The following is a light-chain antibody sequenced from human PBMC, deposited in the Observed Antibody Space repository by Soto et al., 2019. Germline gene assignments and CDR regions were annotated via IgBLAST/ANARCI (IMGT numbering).Light chain of an antibody. CDR1: QAISSS. CDR3: HQAHSFPFT. Sequence: DIQMTQSPSAVSASVGDRVTITCRASQAISSSLAWYQQKPGKAPKLLISDASRLQSGVPSTFSGSGSGTDFSLTISSLQPEDFATYYCHQAHSFPFTFGPGTKVEIK. J-gene: IGKJ3*01. CDR2: DAS. V-gene: IGKV1-12*01.